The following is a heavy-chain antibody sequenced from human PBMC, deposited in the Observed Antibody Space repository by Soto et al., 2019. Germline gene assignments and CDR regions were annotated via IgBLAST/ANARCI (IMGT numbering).Heavy chain of an antibody. J-gene: IGHJ6*02. CDR2: IHHSGST. V-gene: IGHV4-59*01. CDR1: GGSISTYY. CDR3: ARELGVGGVIIGPDCDYGMDD. D-gene: IGHD3-10*01. Sequence: SETLSLTCTVSGGSISTYYWSWIRQPPGKGLEWIGYIHHSGSTNYNPSLKSRVTISVDTAKNHFSLNLSSVTAADTAVYYCARELGVGGVIIGPDCDYGMDDWGQGTTVTVSS.